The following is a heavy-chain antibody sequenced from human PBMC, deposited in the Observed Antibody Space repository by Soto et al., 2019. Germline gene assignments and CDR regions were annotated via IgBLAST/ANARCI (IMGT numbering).Heavy chain of an antibody. V-gene: IGHV5-10-1*01. CDR2: IDPSDSYT. J-gene: IGHJ4*02. CDR1: GYSFTSYL. D-gene: IGHD3-10*01. Sequence: PGESLKISCKGSGYSFTSYLISWVRQMPGKGLEWMGRIDPSDSYTNYSPSFQGHVTISADKSISTAYLQWSSLKASDTAMYYCATLRVGFGELLTYWGQGTLVTVSS. CDR3: ATLRVGFGELLTY.